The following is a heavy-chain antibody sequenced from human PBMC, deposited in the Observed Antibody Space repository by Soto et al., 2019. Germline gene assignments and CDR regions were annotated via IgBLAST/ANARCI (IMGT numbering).Heavy chain of an antibody. J-gene: IGHJ6*02. CDR1: GGTFSSYA. D-gene: IGHD5-12*01. CDR2: IIPIFGTA. Sequence: ASVKVSCKASGGTFSSYAISWVRQAPGQGLEWMGGIIPIFGTANYAQKFQGRVTITADESTSTAYMELSSLRSEDTAVYYCATDSGYESSVAGVYYYGMDVWGQGTTVTVSS. CDR3: ATDSGYESSVAGVYYYGMDV. V-gene: IGHV1-69*13.